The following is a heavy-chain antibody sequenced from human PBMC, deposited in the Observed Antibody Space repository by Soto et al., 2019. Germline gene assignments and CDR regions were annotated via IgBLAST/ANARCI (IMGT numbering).Heavy chain of an antibody. CDR2: IFWNDDE. D-gene: IGHD6-13*01. J-gene: IGHJ5*02. CDR3: AHSRVFVWFDP. Sequence: ITLKESGPTLVKPTQTLTLTCTFSGFSLSSSEVGVGWIRQPPGKALEWLALIFWNDDERYNPSLKSRLTITKDISKNQVVLTMTNMDPVDTATYYCAHSRVFVWFDPWGQGTLVTVSS. CDR1: GFSLSSSEVG. V-gene: IGHV2-5*01.